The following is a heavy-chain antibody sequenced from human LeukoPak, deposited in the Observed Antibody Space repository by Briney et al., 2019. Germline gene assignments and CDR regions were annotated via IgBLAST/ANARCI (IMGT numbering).Heavy chain of an antibody. CDR1: GVSISSYY. CDR3: ARRGGSPLGAFDI. CDR2: IFYSESA. D-gene: IGHD2-15*01. J-gene: IGHJ3*02. Sequence: SETLSLTCTVSGVSISSYYWSWIRQPPGKGLECIGYIFYSESANYNPSLKSRVTISVDTSKNQFSLRLSSVTAADTALYYCARRGGSPLGAFDIWGQGRMVTVSS. V-gene: IGHV4-59*01.